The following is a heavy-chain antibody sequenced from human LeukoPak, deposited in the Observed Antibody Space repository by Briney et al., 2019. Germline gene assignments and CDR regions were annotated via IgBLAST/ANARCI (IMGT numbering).Heavy chain of an antibody. J-gene: IGHJ4*02. CDR2: ISYDGSKE. D-gene: IGHD3-22*01. CDR3: AKPPYDSSGYYQSTFDY. Sequence: GRSLRLSCAASGFSFSSYGMPWVRQAPGKGLEWVAVISYDGSKEYYADSVKGRFTISRDNSKNTLYLQMNSLRAEDTAVYYCAKPPYDSSGYYQSTFDYWGQGTLVTVSS. V-gene: IGHV3-30*18. CDR1: GFSFSSYG.